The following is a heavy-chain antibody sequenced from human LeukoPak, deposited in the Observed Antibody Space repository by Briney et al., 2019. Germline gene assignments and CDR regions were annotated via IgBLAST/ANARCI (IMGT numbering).Heavy chain of an antibody. D-gene: IGHD6-19*01. CDR2: VYHSGDA. Sequence: SETLSLTCVVSGDSISNNNWWSWVRQSPGKGLEWIGEVYHSGDANYNPSLKSRVTMSVDKSKNQLSLQLTSVTAADTAVYYCARVINTGWRQNDRWGQGTLVTVSS. J-gene: IGHJ5*02. CDR1: GDSISNNNW. CDR3: ARVINTGWRQNDR. V-gene: IGHV4/OR15-8*01.